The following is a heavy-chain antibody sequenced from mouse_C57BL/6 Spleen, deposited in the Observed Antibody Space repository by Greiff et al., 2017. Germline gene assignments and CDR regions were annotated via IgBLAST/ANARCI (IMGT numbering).Heavy chain of an antibody. D-gene: IGHD1-1*01. J-gene: IGHJ4*01. CDR3: ARAITTVVYQDAMDY. V-gene: IGHV1-26*01. CDR2: INPNNGGT. Sequence: EVQLQQSGPELVKPGASVKISCKASGYTFTDYYMNWVKQSHGKSLEWIGDINPNNGGTSYNQKFKGKATLTVDKSSSTAYMELRSLTSEGSAVYDCARAITTVVYQDAMDYWGQGTSVTVSS. CDR1: GYTFTDYY.